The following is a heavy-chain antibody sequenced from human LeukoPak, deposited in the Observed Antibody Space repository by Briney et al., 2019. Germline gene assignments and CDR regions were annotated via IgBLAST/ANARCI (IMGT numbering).Heavy chain of an antibody. J-gene: IGHJ4*02. V-gene: IGHV4-4*07. D-gene: IGHD1-26*01. CDR1: GASISSYY. CDR3: ARARGGSRSYGHFDY. Sequence: KTSETLSLTCTVSGASISSYYWTWIRQPAGEGLEWIGRIYTSGSTNYNPSLKSRVTMSVDTSKNQFSLKLSSVTAADTAVYYCARARGGSRSYGHFDYWGQGTLVTVSS. CDR2: IYTSGST.